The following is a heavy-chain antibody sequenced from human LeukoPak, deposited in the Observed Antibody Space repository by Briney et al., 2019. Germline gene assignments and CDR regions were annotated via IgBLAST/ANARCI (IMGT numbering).Heavy chain of an antibody. J-gene: IGHJ4*02. Sequence: SETLSLTCTVSGGSISSGGYYWSWIRQHPGKGLEWIGYIYYSGSTYYNPALKSRVTISVDTSKNQFSLKLSSVTAADTAVYYCARGRGRGGATQRSTIDYWSQGTLVTVSS. CDR1: GGSISSGGYY. D-gene: IGHD1-26*01. V-gene: IGHV4-31*03. CDR3: ARGRGRGGATQRSTIDY. CDR2: IYYSGST.